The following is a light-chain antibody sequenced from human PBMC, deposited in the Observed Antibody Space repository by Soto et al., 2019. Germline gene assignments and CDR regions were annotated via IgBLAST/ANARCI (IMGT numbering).Light chain of an antibody. V-gene: IGLV2-14*01. CDR2: DVS. J-gene: IGLJ1*01. CDR1: SSDVGGYNY. Sequence: QPVLTQPASVSGSPGQSITISCTGTSSDVGGYNYVSWYQQHPGKAPKLMIYDVSNRPSGVSNRFSGSKSGNTASLTISGLQAEDEADYYCSSYTSSSTLVFGPGTKVTVL. CDR3: SSYTSSSTLV.